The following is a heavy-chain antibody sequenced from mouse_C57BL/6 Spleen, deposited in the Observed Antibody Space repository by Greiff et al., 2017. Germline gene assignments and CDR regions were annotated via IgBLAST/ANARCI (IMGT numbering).Heavy chain of an antibody. V-gene: IGHV14-4*01. Sequence: VQLQQSGAELVRPGASVKLSCTASGFNIKDDYMHWVKQRPEQGLEWIGWIDPENGDTEYASEFQGKATIPADTSSNTAYLQLRSLTSEDTAVYYCTTAYYNNYSLSYWGHGTLVTVSA. CDR2: IDPENGDT. CDR3: TTAYYNNYSLSY. D-gene: IGHD2-5*01. CDR1: GFNIKDDY. J-gene: IGHJ3*01.